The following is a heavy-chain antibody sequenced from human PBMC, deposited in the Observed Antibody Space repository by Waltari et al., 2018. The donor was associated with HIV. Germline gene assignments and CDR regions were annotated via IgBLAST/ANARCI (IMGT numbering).Heavy chain of an antibody. J-gene: IGHJ4*02. CDR1: GFTFTDAW. CDR3: TPPYNWNDGMSFDY. CDR2: IKSKTEGGTT. D-gene: IGHD1-1*01. V-gene: IGHV3-15*01. Sequence: EVQLVESGGGLVNPGASLRLSCAASGFTFTDAWMSWVREGPGKGLEWGCRIKSKTEGGTTDYAAPGKGRFIIARDVSKNTLYLQMNSLKIEDTAIYYCTPPYNWNDGMSFDYWGQGTLVTVSS.